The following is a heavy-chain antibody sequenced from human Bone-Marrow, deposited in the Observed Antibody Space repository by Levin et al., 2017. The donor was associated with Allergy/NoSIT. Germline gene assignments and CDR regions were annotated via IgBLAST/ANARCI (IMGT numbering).Heavy chain of an antibody. CDR1: GDSISDSSFF. CDR3: ARQRGAQFGRFEH. CDR2: IYYSGTT. D-gene: IGHD3-16*01. Sequence: SQTLSLTCTVSGDSISDSSFFWAWIRQSPGKGPDWIASIYYSGTTAYNPSLQSRTTISVDTSKSQFSLKIKSVTAADTAVYYCARQRGAQFGRFEHWGQGTLVTVSS. J-gene: IGHJ4*02. V-gene: IGHV4-39*01.